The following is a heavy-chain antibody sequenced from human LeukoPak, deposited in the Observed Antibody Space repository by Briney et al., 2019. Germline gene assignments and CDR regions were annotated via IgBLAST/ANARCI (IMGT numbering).Heavy chain of an antibody. CDR1: GGSISSSSNY. J-gene: IGHJ6*03. CDR2: IYYSGTT. Sequence: TSETLSLTCTVSGGSISSSSNYWGWIRQPPGKGLEWIGNIYYSGTTYYNPSLKSRVTISVDTSKNQFSLRLSSVTAADTAVYYCARAVTTKWDYYYMDVWGKGTTVTVSS. CDR3: ARAVTTKWDYYYMDV. V-gene: IGHV4-39*07. D-gene: IGHD4-17*01.